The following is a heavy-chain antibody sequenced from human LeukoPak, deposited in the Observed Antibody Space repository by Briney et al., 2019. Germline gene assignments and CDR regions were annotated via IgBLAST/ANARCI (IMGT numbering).Heavy chain of an antibody. CDR2: IYYSGST. D-gene: IGHD2-21*02. J-gene: IGHJ4*02. CDR1: GGSISSYY. V-gene: IGHV4-59*12. CDR3: AREHLTWYYFDY. Sequence: SETLSLTCTVSGGSISSYYWSWIRQPPGKGLEWIGYIYYSGSTNYNPSLKSRVTISVDTSKNQFSLKLSSVTAADTAVYYCAREHLTWYYFDYWGQGTLVTVSS.